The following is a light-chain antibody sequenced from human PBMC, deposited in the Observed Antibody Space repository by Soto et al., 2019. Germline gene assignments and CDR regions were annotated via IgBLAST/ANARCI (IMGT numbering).Light chain of an antibody. Sequence: EIVVRQSPGTLSLSPGERATLSCRASQSISSGYLAWSQQQPGQAPRRLIYGASSRATGSPDRFSGSGADTKFSQTISRRKEGDRVVYYSKRYRTQLPGAFGQGTKVDIK. CDR1: QSISSGY. CDR3: KRYRTQLPGA. V-gene: IGKV3-20*01. J-gene: IGKJ1*01. CDR2: GAS.